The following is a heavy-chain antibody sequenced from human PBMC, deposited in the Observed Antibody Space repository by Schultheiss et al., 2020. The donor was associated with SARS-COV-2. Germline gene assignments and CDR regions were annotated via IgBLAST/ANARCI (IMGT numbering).Heavy chain of an antibody. J-gene: IGHJ4*02. CDR2: INHSGST. CDR1: GGSFSGYY. D-gene: IGHD6-6*01. Sequence: SETLSLTCAVYGGSFSGYYWSWIRQPPGKGLEWIGEINHSGSTNYNPSLKSRVTISVDTSKNQFSLKLSSVTAADTAVYYCATSRGTQYSSFYFDYWGQGTLVTVSS. V-gene: IGHV4-34*01. CDR3: ATSRGTQYSSFYFDY.